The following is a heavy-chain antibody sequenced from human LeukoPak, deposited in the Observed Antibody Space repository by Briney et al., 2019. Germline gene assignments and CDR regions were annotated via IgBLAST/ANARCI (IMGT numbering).Heavy chain of an antibody. D-gene: IGHD2-8*01. J-gene: IGHJ6*03. Sequence: SQTLSLTCTVSGASITSGVHYWSWIRQHPGKGPEWIGHIYYSGSTYSNPSLKGRVSMSLDTSKNQLSLELLSVSAADTAVYWCARVLNGVRPYYYYYNIDVWGKGTTVTVSS. V-gene: IGHV4-31*03. CDR3: ARVLNGVRPYYYYYNIDV. CDR2: IYYSGST. CDR1: GASITSGVHY.